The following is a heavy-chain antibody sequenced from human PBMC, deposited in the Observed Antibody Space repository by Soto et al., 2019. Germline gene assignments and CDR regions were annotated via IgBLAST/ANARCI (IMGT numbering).Heavy chain of an antibody. V-gene: IGHV1-69*01. J-gene: IGHJ5*02. D-gene: IGHD6-13*01. Sequence: QVQLVQSGAEVKKPGSSVKVSCKASGGTFSSYAISWVRQAPGQGLEWMGGIIPIFGTANYAQKFEGRVTITADESTSTAYMELSSLRSEDTAVYYCARGRYSSSWYGGNWFDPWGQGTLVTVSS. CDR2: IIPIFGTA. CDR3: ARGRYSSSWYGGNWFDP. CDR1: GGTFSSYA.